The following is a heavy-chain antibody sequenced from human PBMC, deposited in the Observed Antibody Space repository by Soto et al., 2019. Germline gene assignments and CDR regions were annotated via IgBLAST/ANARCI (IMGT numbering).Heavy chain of an antibody. CDR2: ISSSGGAI. Sequence: QVQLVESGGGLVQPGGSLRLSCAASGFSFSDYYRNWIPQAPGKGLEWVSYISSSGGAIYHADSVKGRFTISRDNAKNSLFLQMYSLRAVDTAVYYCAGESSTFRNMDVWGQGTTVIVSS. J-gene: IGHJ6*02. V-gene: IGHV3-11*01. CDR3: AGESSTFRNMDV. CDR1: GFSFSDYY.